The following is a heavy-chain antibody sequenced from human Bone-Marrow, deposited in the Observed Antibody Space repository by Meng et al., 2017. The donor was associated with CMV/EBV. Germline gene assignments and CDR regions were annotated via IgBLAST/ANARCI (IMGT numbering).Heavy chain of an antibody. V-gene: IGHV4-34*01. Sequence: SETLSLTCAADGGSFSGYYWSWIRQPPGKGLEWSGEINHSGSTNYNPSLKSRVTISVDTSKNQFSLKLSSVTAADTAVYYCARKVGWDYYDSSGYYRSYYYYYGMDVWGQGTTVTVSS. CDR1: GGSFSGYY. J-gene: IGHJ6*02. CDR2: INHSGST. CDR3: ARKVGWDYYDSSGYYRSYYYYYGMDV. D-gene: IGHD3-22*01.